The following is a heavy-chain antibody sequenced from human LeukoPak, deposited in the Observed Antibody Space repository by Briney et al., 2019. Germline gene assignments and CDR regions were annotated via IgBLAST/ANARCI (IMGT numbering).Heavy chain of an antibody. CDR2: INHSGGST. J-gene: IGHJ4*02. Sequence: SETLSLTCTVSGGSISSYYWSWIRQPPGKGLEWIGEINHSGGSTNYNPSLKSRVTISVDTSKNQFSLKVSSVTAADTAVYYCARRPYSSSWPFNYWGQGTVVTVSS. CDR1: GGSISSYY. D-gene: IGHD6-13*01. CDR3: ARRPYSSSWPFNY. V-gene: IGHV4-34*01.